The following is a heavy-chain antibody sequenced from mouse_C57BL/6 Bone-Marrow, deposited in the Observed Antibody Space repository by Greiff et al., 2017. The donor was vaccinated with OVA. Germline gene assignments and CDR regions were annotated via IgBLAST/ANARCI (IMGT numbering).Heavy chain of an antibody. CDR1: GFSFNTYA. CDR2: IRSKSNNYAT. J-gene: IGHJ1*03. Sequence: EVQGVESGGGLVQPKGSLKLSCAASGFSFNTYAMNWVRQAPGKGLEWVARIRSKSNNYATYYADSVKDRFTISRDDSESMLYLQMNNLKTEDTAMYYCVRLGYSNWYFDVWGTGTTVTVSS. V-gene: IGHV10-1*01. CDR3: VRLGYSNWYFDV. D-gene: IGHD2-5*01.